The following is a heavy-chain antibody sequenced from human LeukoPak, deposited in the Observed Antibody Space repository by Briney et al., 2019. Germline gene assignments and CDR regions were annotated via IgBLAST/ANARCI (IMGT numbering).Heavy chain of an antibody. V-gene: IGHV3-74*01. CDR1: GFTFSSYW. Sequence: GGSLRLSCAGSGFTFSSYWMHWVRHAPGKGLVWVSRISTDASSTTYADSVKGRFTISRDNAKGTLYLQMSSLRAEDTAVYYCTGHHQAYSRTYWGQGTLVTVSS. J-gene: IGHJ4*02. CDR3: TGHHQAYSRTY. CDR2: ISTDASST. D-gene: IGHD4-11*01.